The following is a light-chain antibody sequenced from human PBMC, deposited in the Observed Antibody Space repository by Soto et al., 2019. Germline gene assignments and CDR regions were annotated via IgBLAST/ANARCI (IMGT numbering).Light chain of an antibody. CDR1: QSVSTSY. J-gene: IGKJ5*01. V-gene: IGKV3D-7*01. Sequence: PGDRATLSCRASQSVSTSYLAWYQQKPGQAPRILIYDAYNRATGIPPRFSGSGSGTDFTLTIRGLQPEDFATYYCQQGYSTITLGQGTRLEIK. CDR3: QQGYSTIT. CDR2: DAY.